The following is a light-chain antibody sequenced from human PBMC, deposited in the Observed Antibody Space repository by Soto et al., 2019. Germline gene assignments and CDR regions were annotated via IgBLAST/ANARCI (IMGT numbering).Light chain of an antibody. CDR3: QQYNSYSRT. V-gene: IGKV1-5*01. CDR1: QSISSW. CDR2: DAS. Sequence: DIQMTQSPSTLSASVGDRVTITCRASQSISSWLAWYQQKPGKAPKLLIYDASSLESGVPSRFSGSGSGTDFNLTISSLQPDDFATYYCQQYNSYSRTFGQGTKVEIK. J-gene: IGKJ1*01.